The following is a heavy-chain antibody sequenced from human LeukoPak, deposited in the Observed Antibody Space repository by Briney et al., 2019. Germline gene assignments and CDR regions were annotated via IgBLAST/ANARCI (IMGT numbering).Heavy chain of an antibody. D-gene: IGHD3-10*01. CDR1: GGSFSGYY. CDR2: INHSGST. V-gene: IGHV4-34*01. J-gene: IGHJ5*02. CDR3: ARGPYGSGSYYPNWFDP. Sequence: SETLSLTCAVYGGSFSGYYWSWIRQPPGKELEWIGEINHSGSTNYNPSLKSRVTISVDTSKNQFSLKLSSVTAADTAVYYCARGPYGSGSYYPNWFDPWGQGTLVTVSS.